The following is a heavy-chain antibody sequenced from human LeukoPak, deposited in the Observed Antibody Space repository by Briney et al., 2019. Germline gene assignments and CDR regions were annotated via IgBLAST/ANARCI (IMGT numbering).Heavy chain of an antibody. V-gene: IGHV1-2*02. Sequence: GASAKVSCKASGYTLTGYYIHWMRQAPGQGLEWVGWIKPSSGDTNYAQKYQGRVTLTRDLSRSTAYMDLSRLTPDDTAVYYCAKGGDSRWVAVFHHWGQGSLVTVSS. CDR2: IKPSSGDT. J-gene: IGHJ4*02. CDR3: AKGGDSRWVAVFHH. D-gene: IGHD5-12*01. CDR1: GYTLTGYY.